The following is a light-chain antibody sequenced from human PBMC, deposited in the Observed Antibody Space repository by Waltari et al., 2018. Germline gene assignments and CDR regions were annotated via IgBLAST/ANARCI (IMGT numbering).Light chain of an antibody. V-gene: IGKV1-6*01. CDR2: AAS. CDR3: LQENNYPQT. CDR1: QGIRND. J-gene: IGKJ1*01. Sequence: AIQMTQSPSSLSASVGARVTIPCRASQGIRNDLNWYQQKPGKAPKLLIYAASILESGVPSRFSGSGSGTDFTLTISSLQPEDFATYYCLQENNYPQTFGQGTKVEIK.